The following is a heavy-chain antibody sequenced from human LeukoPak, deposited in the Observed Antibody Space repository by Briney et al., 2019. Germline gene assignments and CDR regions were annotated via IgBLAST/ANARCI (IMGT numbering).Heavy chain of an antibody. V-gene: IGHV3-23*01. Sequence: GGSLRLSCAASGFTFSSYAMSWVRQAPGKGLEWVSAISGSGGSTYYADSVKGRLTISRDNSKNTLYLQLNSLRADDTAVYYCARQESMAFANWGQGTLVTVSS. CDR1: GFTFSSYA. J-gene: IGHJ4*02. D-gene: IGHD5-24*01. CDR3: ARQESMAFAN. CDR2: ISGSGGST.